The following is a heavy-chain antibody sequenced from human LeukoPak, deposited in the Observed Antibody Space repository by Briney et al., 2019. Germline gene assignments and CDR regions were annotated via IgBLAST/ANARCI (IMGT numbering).Heavy chain of an antibody. CDR1: GGSISSGSYY. D-gene: IGHD3-10*01. Sequence: PSETLSLTCTVSGGSISSGSYYWSWIRQPAGKGLEWIGRIYTSGSTNYNPSLKSRVTISVDTSKNQFSLKLSSVTAADTAVYYCARYYYGSGSYYYFDYWGQGTLVTVSS. J-gene: IGHJ4*02. CDR2: IYTSGST. CDR3: ARYYYGSGSYYYFDY. V-gene: IGHV4-61*02.